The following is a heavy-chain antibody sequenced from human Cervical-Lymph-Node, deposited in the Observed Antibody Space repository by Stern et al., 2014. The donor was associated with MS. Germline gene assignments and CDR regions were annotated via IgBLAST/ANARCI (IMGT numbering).Heavy chain of an antibody. V-gene: IGHV7-4-1*02. Sequence: VQLVESGSELKKPGASVKVSCKASGYTFTSYAMNWVRQAPGQGLEWMGWINTNTGNRTYAQGFTGRFVFSLDTSVSTAYLQISSLKAEDTAVYYCARPQSRYYYYGMDVWGQGTTVTVSS. CDR1: GYTFTSYA. J-gene: IGHJ6*02. CDR2: INTNTGNR. CDR3: ARPQSRYYYYGMDV.